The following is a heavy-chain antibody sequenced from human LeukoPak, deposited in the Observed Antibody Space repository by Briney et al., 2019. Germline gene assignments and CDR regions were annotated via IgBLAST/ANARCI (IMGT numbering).Heavy chain of an antibody. V-gene: IGHV3-30*04. Sequence: GGSLRLSCAASGFTFSSYAMHWVRQAPGKGLEWVAVISYDGSNKYYADPVKGRFTISRDNSKNTLYLQMSSLRAEDTAVYFCAKAPREYCSSTSCPNWFDSWGQGTLVTVSS. CDR1: GFTFSSYA. CDR2: ISYDGSNK. CDR3: AKAPREYCSSTSCPNWFDS. J-gene: IGHJ5*01. D-gene: IGHD2-2*01.